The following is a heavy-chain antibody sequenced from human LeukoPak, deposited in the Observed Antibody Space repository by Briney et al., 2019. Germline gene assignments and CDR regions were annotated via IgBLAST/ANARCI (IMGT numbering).Heavy chain of an antibody. CDR1: GNSFTGYY. Sequence: ASVKVSCKASGNSFTGYYVHWVRQAAGQGLEWMGWMSPDSDGTNFAQNFQGRVSTTRDTSIRTVYLELRSLRADDTAVYYCANQEGIGAPGEWFDNWGQGTLVTVSS. CDR2: MSPDSDGT. J-gene: IGHJ4*02. D-gene: IGHD1-26*01. CDR3: ANQEGIGAPGEWFDN. V-gene: IGHV1-2*02.